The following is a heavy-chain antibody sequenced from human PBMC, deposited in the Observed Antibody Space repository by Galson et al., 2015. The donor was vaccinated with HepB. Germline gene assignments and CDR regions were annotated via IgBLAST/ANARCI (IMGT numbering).Heavy chain of an antibody. Sequence: SLRLSCAASGFTFSSYAMSWVRQAPGKGLEWVSAISGSGGSTYYADSVKGRFTISRDNSKNTLYLQMNSLRAEDTAVYYCASFNYDFWSEGKNFDYWGQGTLVTVSS. V-gene: IGHV3-23*01. CDR2: ISGSGGST. CDR1: GFTFSSYA. CDR3: ASFNYDFWSEGKNFDY. J-gene: IGHJ4*02. D-gene: IGHD3-3*01.